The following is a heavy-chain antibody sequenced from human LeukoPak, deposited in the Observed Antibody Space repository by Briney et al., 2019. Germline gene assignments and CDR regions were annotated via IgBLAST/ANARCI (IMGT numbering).Heavy chain of an antibody. J-gene: IGHJ6*04. V-gene: IGHV4-34*01. D-gene: IGHD1/OR15-1a*01. CDR1: GVSFSGYY. CDR3: ARGYARRALPRTTRGGGPMDV. Sequence: PSESLSLTCAVYGVSFSGYYLSWVRQPPGKGLEWIGAINRSGSNNYNPSLMSRATISVYKSKNQFSLKLSSVAAAETAVYSCARGYARRALPRTTRGGGPMDVWGKGTTVTVSS. CDR2: INRSGSN.